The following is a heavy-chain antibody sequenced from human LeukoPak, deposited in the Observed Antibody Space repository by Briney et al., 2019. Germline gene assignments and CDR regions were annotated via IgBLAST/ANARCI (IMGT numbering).Heavy chain of an antibody. Sequence: SETLSLTCTVSGGSISSSSYYWGWIRQPPGKGLEWIGSIYYSGSTYYNPSLKSRVTISVDTSKNQFSLKLSSVTAADTAVYYCARDLLVEVPGAFDIWGQGTMVTVSS. CDR3: ARDLLVEVPGAFDI. D-gene: IGHD2-2*01. V-gene: IGHV4-39*07. CDR2: IYYSGST. J-gene: IGHJ3*02. CDR1: GGSISSSSYY.